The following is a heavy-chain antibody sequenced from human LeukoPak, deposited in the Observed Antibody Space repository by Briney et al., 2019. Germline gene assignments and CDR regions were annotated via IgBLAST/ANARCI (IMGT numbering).Heavy chain of an antibody. D-gene: IGHD3-10*02. CDR1: GGSINSGGFY. CDR3: ARVNRFGEATTD. V-gene: IGHV4-30-2*01. J-gene: IGHJ4*02. Sequence: SETLSLTCTVSGGSINSGGFYWSWIRQPPGKGLEWIGYIYHSGISFYNPSLKSRVTMSVDRSKNQFSLKLTSVTAADTAVYYCARVNRFGEATTDWGQGALVTVSS. CDR2: IYHSGIS.